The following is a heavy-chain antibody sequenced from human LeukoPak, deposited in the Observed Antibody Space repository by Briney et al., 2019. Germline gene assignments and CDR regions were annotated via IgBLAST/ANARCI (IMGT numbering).Heavy chain of an antibody. CDR2: IYYSGKT. D-gene: IGHD3/OR15-3a*01. CDR3: ARQTGSGLFILP. V-gene: IGHV4-39*01. CDR1: GDSISSSNSY. Sequence: SETLSLTCTVSGDSISSSNSYWGWIRQPPGKGLEWIGRIYYSGKTYYNASLKSQVSISIDTAKNQYSLRLTSVTAADTAVYYCARQTGSGLFILPGGQGTLVTVSS. J-gene: IGHJ4*02.